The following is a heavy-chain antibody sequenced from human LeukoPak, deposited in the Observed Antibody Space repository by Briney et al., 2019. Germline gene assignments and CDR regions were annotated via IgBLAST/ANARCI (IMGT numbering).Heavy chain of an antibody. Sequence: PGGSLRLSCAASGFTFSSYSMNWVRQAPGKGLEWVSYISSSDNTIYYADSVKGRFTISRDNAKNTLYLQMNSLRAEDTAVYYCARGGGYSYGSFDYWGQGTLVTVSS. CDR2: ISSSDNTI. CDR1: GFTFSSYS. J-gene: IGHJ4*02. CDR3: ARGGGYSYGSFDY. V-gene: IGHV3-48*04. D-gene: IGHD5-18*01.